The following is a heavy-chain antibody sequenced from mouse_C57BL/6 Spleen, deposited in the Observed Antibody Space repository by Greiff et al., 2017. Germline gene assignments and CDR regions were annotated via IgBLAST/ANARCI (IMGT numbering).Heavy chain of an antibody. Sequence: VQLQQPGAELVKPGASVKMSCKASGYTFTSYWITWVKQRPGQGLEWIGDIYPGSGSTTYNEKFKSKATLTVDTSSSTAYMQLSSLTSEDSAVYYCARERYDGYYDSAYWGQGTLVTVSA. CDR2: IYPGSGST. D-gene: IGHD2-3*01. J-gene: IGHJ3*01. CDR1: GYTFTSYW. V-gene: IGHV1-55*01. CDR3: ARERYDGYYDSAY.